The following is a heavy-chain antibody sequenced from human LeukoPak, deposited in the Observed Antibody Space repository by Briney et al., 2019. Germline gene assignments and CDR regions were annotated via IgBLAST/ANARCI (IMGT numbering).Heavy chain of an antibody. CDR2: ISFGGYT. CDR1: GGSISSDDYY. Sequence: PSETLSLTCTVSGGSISSDDYYWSWIRQPPGKGLEWIGYISFGGYTYYNPSLKSRVTISADTSKNQFSLNLRSVTAADTAVYYCARGSADYEAFYIWGQGTRVTVSS. V-gene: IGHV4-30-4*01. CDR3: ARGSADYEAFYI. J-gene: IGHJ3*02. D-gene: IGHD4-17*01.